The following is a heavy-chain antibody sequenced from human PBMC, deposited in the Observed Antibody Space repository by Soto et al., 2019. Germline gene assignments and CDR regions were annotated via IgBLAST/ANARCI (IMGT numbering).Heavy chain of an antibody. Sequence: SETLSLTCTVSGGSISSSSYYWGWIRQPPGKGLEWIGSIYYSGSTYYNPSLKSRVTISVDTSKNQFSLKLSSVTAADTAVYYCARVQILPTVVGYYGSGSLNWFDPWGQGTLVTVSS. CDR2: IYYSGST. V-gene: IGHV4-39*07. CDR3: ARVQILPTVVGYYGSGSLNWFDP. D-gene: IGHD3-10*01. J-gene: IGHJ5*02. CDR1: GGSISSSSYY.